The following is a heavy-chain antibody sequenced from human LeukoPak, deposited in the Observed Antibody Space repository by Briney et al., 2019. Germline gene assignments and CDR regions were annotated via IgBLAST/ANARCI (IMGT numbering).Heavy chain of an antibody. Sequence: SEILSLTCTVSGGFISIYYWSWIRQPPGKGLEWIGYIYYSGSTNYRPSLKSRVTISVDTSTNQFYLNLSSVTAADTAVYYCAKDPSGYDSSWFDPWGEGTLVTVSS. V-gene: IGHV4-59*01. CDR2: IYYSGST. CDR3: AKDPSGYDSSWFDP. D-gene: IGHD5-12*01. CDR1: GGFISIYY. J-gene: IGHJ5*02.